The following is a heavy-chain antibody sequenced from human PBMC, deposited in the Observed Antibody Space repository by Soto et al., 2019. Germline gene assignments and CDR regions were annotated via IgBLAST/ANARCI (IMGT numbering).Heavy chain of an antibody. CDR1: GFTFKNYG. CDR3: ARDLSDY. J-gene: IGHJ4*02. CDR2: VYYDGSNQ. V-gene: IGHV3-33*01. Sequence: QVQLVESGGGVVQPGTSLRLSCAASGFTFKNYGMHWVRQAPGKGLEWVAIVYYDGSNQYYADSVKGRFTISRDNSKNTLYLQMNSLRVDDTAMYCCARDLSDYWGQGTLVTVSS.